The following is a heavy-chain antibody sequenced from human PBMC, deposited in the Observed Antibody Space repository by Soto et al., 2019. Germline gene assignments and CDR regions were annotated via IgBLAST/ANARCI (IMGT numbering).Heavy chain of an antibody. J-gene: IGHJ6*02. CDR2: ISAYNGNT. Sequence: ASVKVSCKASGYTFTSYGISWMRQAPGQGLEWMGWISAYNGNTNYAQKLQGRVTMTTDTSTSTAYMELRSLRSDDTAVYYCARVGVYGSGSYDYYGMDVWGQGTTVTVPS. V-gene: IGHV1-18*01. CDR3: ARVGVYGSGSYDYYGMDV. D-gene: IGHD3-10*01. CDR1: GYTFTSYG.